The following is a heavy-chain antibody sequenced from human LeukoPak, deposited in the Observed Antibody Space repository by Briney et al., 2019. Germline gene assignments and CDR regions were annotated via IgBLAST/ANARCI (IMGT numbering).Heavy chain of an antibody. V-gene: IGHV3-74*01. CDR3: ATGGGWSEY. D-gene: IGHD2-15*01. J-gene: IGHJ4*02. Sequence: GGTLRLSCAASGFTFSTYWMHWVRQAPGKGLVWVSRIISDGSHTSYAASVKGRFTISRDNAKKILYLQMNNLRAEDTAVYYCATGGGWSEYWGQGTLVSVSS. CDR2: IISDGSHT. CDR1: GFTFSTYW.